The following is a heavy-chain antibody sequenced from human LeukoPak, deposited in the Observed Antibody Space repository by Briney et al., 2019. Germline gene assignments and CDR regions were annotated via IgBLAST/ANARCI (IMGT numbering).Heavy chain of an antibody. Sequence: GRSLRLACAASGFTFSNYIMNWVRQAPGKGLEWVSYISSSGSTIYYADSVKGRFTISRDNAKNSLYLQMNSLRAEDTAVYYCAELGITMIGGVWGKGTTVTISS. CDR3: AELGITMIGGV. D-gene: IGHD3-10*02. V-gene: IGHV3-48*04. CDR1: GFTFSNYI. CDR2: ISSSGSTI. J-gene: IGHJ6*04.